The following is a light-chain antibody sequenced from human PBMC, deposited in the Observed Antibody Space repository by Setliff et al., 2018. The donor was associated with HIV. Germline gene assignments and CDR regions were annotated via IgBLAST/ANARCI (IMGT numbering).Light chain of an antibody. CDR2: EVS. CDR3: TSYTTSSTLVV. Sequence: QSVLTQPASVSGSPGQSITISCTGTSSDVGGYNYVSWYQQHPGKAPKLMIHEVSNRPPGVSNRFSGSKSGNTASLTISGLRAEDEANYYCTSYTTSSTLVVFGGGTK. CDR1: SSDVGGYNY. V-gene: IGLV2-14*01. J-gene: IGLJ2*01.